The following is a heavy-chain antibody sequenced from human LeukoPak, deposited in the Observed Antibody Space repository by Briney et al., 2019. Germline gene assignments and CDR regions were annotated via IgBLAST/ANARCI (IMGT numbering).Heavy chain of an antibody. CDR3: ARQGGSYASYYYYMDV. J-gene: IGHJ6*03. Sequence: PSQTLSLTCTVSGGSISSGSYYWSWIRQPAGKGLEWIGRIYTSGSTNYNPSLKSRVTISVDTSKNQFSLKLSSVTAADTAVYYCARQGGSYASYYYYMDVWGKGTTVTVSS. CDR2: IYTSGST. D-gene: IGHD1-26*01. CDR1: GGSISSGSYY. V-gene: IGHV4-61*02.